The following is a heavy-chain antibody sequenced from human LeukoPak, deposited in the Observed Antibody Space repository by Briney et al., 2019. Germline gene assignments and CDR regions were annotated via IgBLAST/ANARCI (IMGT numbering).Heavy chain of an antibody. CDR3: ARSIAVAGDAYFDY. CDR1: GGTFSSYA. J-gene: IGHJ4*02. Sequence: SVKVSCKASGGTFSSYAISWVRQAPGQGLEWMGGIIPIFGTANYAQKFQGRVTITADKSTSTAYMELSSLRSEDTAVYYCARSIAVAGDAYFDYLGQGTLVTVSS. CDR2: IIPIFGTA. V-gene: IGHV1-69*06. D-gene: IGHD6-19*01.